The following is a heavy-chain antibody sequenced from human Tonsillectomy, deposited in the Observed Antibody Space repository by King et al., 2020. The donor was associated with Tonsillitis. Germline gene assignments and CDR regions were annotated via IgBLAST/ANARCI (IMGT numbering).Heavy chain of an antibody. D-gene: IGHD2-21*01. CDR2: ISTHSGHT. CDR3: ARDWDCGGDCYYFDY. V-gene: IGHV1-18*01. Sequence: QLVQSGAEVRKPGASVKVSCKASGYTFTSYGISWVRQAPGQGLEGMGWISTHSGHTNYAQNLQGRVTMTTDTSTSTAYMELRSLRPDDTAVYYCARDWDCGGDCYYFDYWGQGTLVTVSS. CDR1: GYTFTSYG. J-gene: IGHJ4*02.